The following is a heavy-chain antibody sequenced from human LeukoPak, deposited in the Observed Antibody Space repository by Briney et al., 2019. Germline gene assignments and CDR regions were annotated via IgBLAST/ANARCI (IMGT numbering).Heavy chain of an antibody. V-gene: IGHV3-66*01. CDR1: GFTVSSNY. CDR3: ARGIEVGSGYMDV. J-gene: IGHJ6*03. Sequence: GGSPRLSCAASGFTVSSNYMTWVRQAPGKGLEWVSVTYSGGSTYYADSVKGRFTISRDNSKNTLYLQMNSLRAEDTAVYYCARGIEVGSGYMDVWGKGTTVTISS. CDR2: TYSGGST. D-gene: IGHD3-22*01.